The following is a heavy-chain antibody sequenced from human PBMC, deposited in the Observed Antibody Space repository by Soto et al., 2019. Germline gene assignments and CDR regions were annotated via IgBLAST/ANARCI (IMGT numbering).Heavy chain of an antibody. D-gene: IGHD1-26*01. V-gene: IGHV3-23*01. Sequence: EVQLLESGGGLVQPGGSLRLSCAASGFTFSSYAMSWVRQAPGKGLEWVSAISGSGGSTYYADSVKGRFTISRDNSKNTLYLQMKSLRAEDTAVYYCAKDGESGSYYSLIDYWGQGTLVTVSS. CDR2: ISGSGGST. CDR1: GFTFSSYA. J-gene: IGHJ4*02. CDR3: AKDGESGSYYSLIDY.